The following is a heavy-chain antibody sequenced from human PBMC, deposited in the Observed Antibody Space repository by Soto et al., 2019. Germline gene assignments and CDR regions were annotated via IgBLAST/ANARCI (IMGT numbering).Heavy chain of an antibody. CDR1: GGPISSGGYY. V-gene: IGHV4-31*03. D-gene: IGHD3-3*01. CDR3: ARAGFWSGYYSSDYYYGMDV. J-gene: IGHJ6*02. CDR2: IYYSGST. Sequence: SETLSLTCTVSGGPISSGGYYWSWIRQHPGKGLEWIGYIYYSGSTYYNPSLKSRVTISVDTSKNQFSLKLSSVTAADTAVYYCARAGFWSGYYSSDYYYGMDVWGQGTTVTVSS.